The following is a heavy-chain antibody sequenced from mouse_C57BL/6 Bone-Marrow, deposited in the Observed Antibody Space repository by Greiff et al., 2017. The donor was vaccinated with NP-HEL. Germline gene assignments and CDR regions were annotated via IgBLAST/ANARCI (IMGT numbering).Heavy chain of an antibody. D-gene: IGHD1-1*01. Sequence: EVKLVESGPGMVKPSQSLSLTCTVTGYSITSGYDWHWIRHFPGNKLEWMGYISYSGSTNYTPSLKSRISITHDTSKNHFFLKLTSVTTEDTATYYCARDYYGSKFAYWGQGTLVTVSA. J-gene: IGHJ3*01. CDR1: GYSITSGYD. CDR2: ISYSGST. CDR3: ARDYYGSKFAY. V-gene: IGHV3-1*01.